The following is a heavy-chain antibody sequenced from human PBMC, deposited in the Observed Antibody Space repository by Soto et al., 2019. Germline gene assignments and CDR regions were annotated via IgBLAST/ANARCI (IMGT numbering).Heavy chain of an antibody. CDR3: ARELVEVINSNADYYGLDV. D-gene: IGHD2-8*02. V-gene: IGHV5-51*01. CDR2: MYPGDSDV. Sequence: GESLKISCKGSGYSFTTYWIGWVRQMPGNGLEWMGIMYPGDSDVRYSPSFQGQVTISADKSTSTAYLQWSSLKAEDTAVYFCARELVEVINSNADYYGLDVWGQGTTVTVSS. J-gene: IGHJ6*02. CDR1: GYSFTTYW.